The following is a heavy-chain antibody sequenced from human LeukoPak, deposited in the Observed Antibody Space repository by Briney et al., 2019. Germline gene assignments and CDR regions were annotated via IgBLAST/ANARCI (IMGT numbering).Heavy chain of an antibody. D-gene: IGHD5-18*01. V-gene: IGHV4-59*01. CDR3: ARETGYAYGRAPLDY. CDR2: IYYSGST. J-gene: IGHJ4*02. CDR1: GGSISSYY. Sequence: SETLSLTCTVSGGSISSYYWSWIRQPPGKGLEWIGYIYYSGSTNYNPSLKSRVTISVDTSKNQFSLKVSSVTAADTAVYYCARETGYAYGRAPLDYWGQGTLVTVSS.